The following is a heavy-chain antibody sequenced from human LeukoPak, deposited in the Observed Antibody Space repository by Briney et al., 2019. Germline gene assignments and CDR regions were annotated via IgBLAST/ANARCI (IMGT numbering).Heavy chain of an antibody. CDR1: GFTVSSNY. V-gene: IGHV3-66*01. Sequence: PGGSLRLSCAASGFTVSSNYMTWVRQAPGKGLEWVSLIYIGGSTYYADSVKGRFTISRDNAKNSLYLQMNSLRAEDTAVYYCAATLGSDIVTAYLVWSHDYWGQGTLVTVSS. CDR3: AATLGSDIVTAYLVWSHDY. D-gene: IGHD3-9*01. J-gene: IGHJ4*02. CDR2: IYIGGST.